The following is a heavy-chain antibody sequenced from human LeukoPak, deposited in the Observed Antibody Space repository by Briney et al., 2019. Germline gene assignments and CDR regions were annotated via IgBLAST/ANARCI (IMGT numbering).Heavy chain of an antibody. Sequence: ASVKVSCKASGYTFTSYYMHWVRQAPGQGLEWMGLINPSGGSTSYAQKFQGRVTMTRDTSTSTVYMELSSLRSEDTAVYHCAKGDRYSDGHVYYFDYWGQGTLVTVSS. CDR3: AKGDRYSDGHVYYFDY. D-gene: IGHD5-18*01. V-gene: IGHV1-46*01. CDR2: INPSGGST. CDR1: GYTFTSYY. J-gene: IGHJ4*02.